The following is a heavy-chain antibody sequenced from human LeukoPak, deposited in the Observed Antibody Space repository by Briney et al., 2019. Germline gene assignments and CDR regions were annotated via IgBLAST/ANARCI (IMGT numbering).Heavy chain of an antibody. D-gene: IGHD4-17*01. V-gene: IGHV4-39*01. Sequence: SETLSLTCTVSGGSISSSSYYWGWIRQPPGKGLEWIGSIYYSGSTYYNPSLKSRVTISVDTSKNQFSLKLSSVTAADTAVYYCARYGDYVKYQQWIYHFDYWGQGTLVTVSS. J-gene: IGHJ4*02. CDR3: ARYGDYVKYQQWIYHFDY. CDR1: GGSISSSSYY. CDR2: IYYSGST.